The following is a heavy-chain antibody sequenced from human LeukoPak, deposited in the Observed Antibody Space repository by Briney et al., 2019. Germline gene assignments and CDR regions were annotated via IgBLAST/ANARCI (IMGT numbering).Heavy chain of an antibody. CDR3: AREAATFEEGFDY. J-gene: IGHJ4*02. Sequence: TSETLSLTCTVSGGSISSYYWSWIRQPPGKGLEWIGYIYYSGSTNYNPSLKSRVTISVDTSKNQFSLKLSSVTAADTAVYYCAREAATFEEGFDYWGQGTLVTVSS. D-gene: IGHD3-16*01. V-gene: IGHV4-59*01. CDR2: IYYSGST. CDR1: GGSISSYY.